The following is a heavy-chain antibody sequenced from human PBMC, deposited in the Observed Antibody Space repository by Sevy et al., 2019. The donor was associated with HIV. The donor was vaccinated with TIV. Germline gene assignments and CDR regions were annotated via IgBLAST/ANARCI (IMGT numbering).Heavy chain of an antibody. J-gene: IGHJ6*02. CDR1: GGSISSYY. CDR2: IYTSGST. D-gene: IGHD2-2*01. CDR3: ARDSTNRVVPAYYGMDV. Sequence: SETLSLTRTVSGGSISSYYWSWIRQPAGKGLEWIGRIYTSGSTNYNPSLKSRVTMSVDTSKNQFSLKLSSVTAADTAVYYCARDSTNRVVPAYYGMDVWGQGTTVTVSS. V-gene: IGHV4-4*07.